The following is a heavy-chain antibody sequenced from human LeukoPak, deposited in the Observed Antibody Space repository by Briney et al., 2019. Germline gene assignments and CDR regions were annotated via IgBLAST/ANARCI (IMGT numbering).Heavy chain of an antibody. CDR1: GFTFNNYW. J-gene: IGHJ5*02. V-gene: IGHV3-74*01. CDR3: AKKTYYYDTSNLGWFDP. D-gene: IGHD3-22*01. CDR2: SNSDGSST. Sequence: GGSLRLSCAASGFTFNNYWMHWVRQAPGKGLVWVSRSNSDGSSTSYADSVKGRFTVSRDNAKNSLYLQMNSLRAEDTALYYCAKKTYYYDTSNLGWFDPWGQGTLVTVSS.